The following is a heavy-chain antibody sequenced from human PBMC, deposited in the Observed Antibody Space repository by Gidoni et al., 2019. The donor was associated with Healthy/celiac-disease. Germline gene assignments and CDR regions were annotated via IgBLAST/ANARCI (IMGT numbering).Heavy chain of an antibody. CDR2: ISWNSGSI. Sequence: QLVESGGGLVRPARSMRLSCAAPGFTLAYYAMHWVRQAPGKGLEWVSGISWNSGSIGYADSVKGRFTISRDNAKNSLYLQMNSLRAEDTALYYCAKEDCSGGSCYSPYFDYWGQGTLVTVSS. D-gene: IGHD2-15*01. J-gene: IGHJ4*02. V-gene: IGHV3-9*01. CDR3: AKEDCSGGSCYSPYFDY. CDR1: GFTLAYYA.